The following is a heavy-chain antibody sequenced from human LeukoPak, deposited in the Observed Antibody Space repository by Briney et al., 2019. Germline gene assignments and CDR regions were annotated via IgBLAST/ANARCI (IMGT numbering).Heavy chain of an antibody. CDR2: INHSGST. CDR3: ASGSRFLRYFDY. CDR1: GGSFSGYY. D-gene: IGHD3-3*01. J-gene: IGHJ4*02. Sequence: PSETLSLTCAVYGGSFSGYYWSWIRQPPGKGLEWIGEINHSGSTNYNPSLKSRVTISVDTSKNQFSLKLSSVTAADTAVYYCASGSRFLRYFDYWGQGTLVTVSS. V-gene: IGHV4-34*01.